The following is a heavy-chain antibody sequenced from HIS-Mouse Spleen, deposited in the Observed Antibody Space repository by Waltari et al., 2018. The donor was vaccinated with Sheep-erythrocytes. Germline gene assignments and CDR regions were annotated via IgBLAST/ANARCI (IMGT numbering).Heavy chain of an antibody. CDR3: AKDISRNIVVVPAAVGDY. CDR2: ISYDGSNK. Sequence: QVQLVESGGGVVQPGRSLRLSCAASGFTFSSYAMHCVRQAPGKGLEWLAVISYDGSNKYYADSVKGRFTISRDNAKNSLYLQMNSLRAEDTALYYCAKDISRNIVVVPAAVGDYWGQGTLVTVSS. J-gene: IGHJ4*02. CDR1: GFTFSSYA. V-gene: IGHV3-30*04. D-gene: IGHD2-2*01.